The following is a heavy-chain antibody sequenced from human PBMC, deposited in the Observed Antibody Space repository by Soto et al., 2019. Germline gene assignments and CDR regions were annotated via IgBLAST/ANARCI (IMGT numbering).Heavy chain of an antibody. J-gene: IGHJ6*02. Sequence: GGSLRLSCTASGFTFGDYAMSWFRQAPGKGLEWVGFIRSKAYGGTTEYAASVKGRFTISRDDSKSIAYLQMNSLKTEDTAVYYCTSSVDTAMVHYYYYGMDVWGQGTTVTVSS. CDR3: TSSVDTAMVHYYYYGMDV. V-gene: IGHV3-49*03. CDR1: GFTFGDYA. D-gene: IGHD5-18*01. CDR2: IRSKAYGGTT.